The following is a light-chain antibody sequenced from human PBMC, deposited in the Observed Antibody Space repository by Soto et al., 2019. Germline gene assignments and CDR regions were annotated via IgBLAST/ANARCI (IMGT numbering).Light chain of an antibody. CDR2: GSS. CDR3: QQYNNWLGT. Sequence: EIVMTQSPATLSVSPGEKATLSCGASQSFRPNLAGYQQTPGQAPRLLIFGSSTRATGIPARFSGSGSGTEFTLTISSLQSEDFAVYYCQQYNNWLGTFGQGTKVEIK. J-gene: IGKJ1*01. V-gene: IGKV3-15*01. CDR1: QSFRPN.